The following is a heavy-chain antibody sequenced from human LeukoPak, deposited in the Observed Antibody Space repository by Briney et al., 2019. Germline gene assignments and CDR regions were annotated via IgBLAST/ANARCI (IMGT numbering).Heavy chain of an antibody. CDR3: ARGKEEIRGVITY. Sequence: GGSLRLSCAASGFTFSSYSMNWVRQAPGKGLEWVSSISSSSSIYYADSVKGRFTISRDNAKNSLYLQMNSLRAEDTAVYYCARGKEEIRGVITYWGQGTLVTVSS. CDR1: GFTFSSYS. CDR2: ISSSSSI. J-gene: IGHJ4*02. V-gene: IGHV3-21*01. D-gene: IGHD3-10*01.